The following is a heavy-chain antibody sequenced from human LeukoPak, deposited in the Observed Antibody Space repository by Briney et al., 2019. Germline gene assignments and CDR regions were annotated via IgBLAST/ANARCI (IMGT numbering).Heavy chain of an antibody. J-gene: IGHJ6*02. D-gene: IGHD3-3*02. Sequence: GRSLRLSCAASGFTFSSYGMHWVRQAPGKGLEWVAVIWYDGSNKYYADSVKGRFTISRDNSKNTLYLQMNSLRAEDTAVYYCARERVTISRRNYYYYGMDVWGQGTTVTVPS. V-gene: IGHV3-33*01. CDR3: ARERVTISRRNYYYYGMDV. CDR2: IWYDGSNK. CDR1: GFTFSSYG.